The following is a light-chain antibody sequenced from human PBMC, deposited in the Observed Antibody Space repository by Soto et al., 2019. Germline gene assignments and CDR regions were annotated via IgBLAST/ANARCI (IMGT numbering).Light chain of an antibody. J-gene: IGLJ2*01. V-gene: IGLV1-44*01. CDR1: SSNIGSNT. CDR3: AVWDDSLNGPV. CDR2: SNN. Sequence: QLVLTQPPSASGTPGQRVTISCSGSSSNIGSNTVNWYQQLPGTAPKLLIYSNNRRPSGVPDRFSGSKSGTSASLAISGLQSEDEADYYCAVWDDSLNGPVFGGGTKLTVL.